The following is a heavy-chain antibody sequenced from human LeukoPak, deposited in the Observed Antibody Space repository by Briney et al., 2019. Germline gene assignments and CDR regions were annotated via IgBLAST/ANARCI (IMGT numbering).Heavy chain of an antibody. CDR3: GGRGF. J-gene: IGHJ4*02. V-gene: IGHV4-4*09. D-gene: IGHD3-10*01. Sequence: SETLSLTCTVSGGSISSNCWSWIRQPPGKGLEWIGCIYASGTTNYNPSLKGRLTISVDTSNSQFSLTVRSVTAADTAVYYCGGRGFWGQGTLVTVSS. CDR1: GGSISSNC. CDR2: IYASGTT.